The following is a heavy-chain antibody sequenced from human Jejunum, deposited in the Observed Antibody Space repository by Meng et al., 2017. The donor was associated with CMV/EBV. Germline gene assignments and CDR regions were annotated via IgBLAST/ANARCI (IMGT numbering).Heavy chain of an antibody. CDR1: GGSFSRYY. CDR3: ASTDGNEYFDY. CDR2: LNHSGST. V-gene: IGHV4-34*01. J-gene: IGHJ4*02. Sequence: CDLYGGSFSRYYWYWIRQPPGKGLEWIGELNHSGSTNYHSSLKSRVSISMDTSKNQISLKLSSVTAADTAVYYCASTDGNEYFDYWGQGTLVTVSS. D-gene: IGHD4-23*01.